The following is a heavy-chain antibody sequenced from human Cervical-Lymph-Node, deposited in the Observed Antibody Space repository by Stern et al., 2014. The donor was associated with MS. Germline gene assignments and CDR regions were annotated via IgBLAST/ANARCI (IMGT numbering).Heavy chain of an antibody. CDR2: VIPLFGTS. D-gene: IGHD5-24*01. CDR3: ATDGEMTTIGLQY. J-gene: IGHJ4*02. Sequence: VQLVESGAEVRKPGSSVRVSCKASGGTFSTHAFSWVRQAPGQGLEWLGGVIPLFGTSHYAQNFQSRLTIFADESTSTAYMELTSLTSEDTAVYYCATDGEMTTIGLQYWGQGALVTVSS. V-gene: IGHV1-69*01. CDR1: GGTFSTHA.